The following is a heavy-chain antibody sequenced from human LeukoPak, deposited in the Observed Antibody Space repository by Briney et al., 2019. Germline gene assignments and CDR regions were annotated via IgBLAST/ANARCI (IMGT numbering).Heavy chain of an antibody. CDR3: AKVSPLYWAFDI. J-gene: IGHJ3*02. D-gene: IGHD2-15*01. V-gene: IGHV3-21*04. CDR1: GFTFSSYS. Sequence: PGGSLRLSCAASGFTFSSYSMTWVRQAPGKGLEWVSSISSSSSYIYYADSVKGRFTISRDNSKNTLYLQMNSLRAEDTAVYYCAKVSPLYWAFDIWGQGTMVTVSS. CDR2: ISSSSSYI.